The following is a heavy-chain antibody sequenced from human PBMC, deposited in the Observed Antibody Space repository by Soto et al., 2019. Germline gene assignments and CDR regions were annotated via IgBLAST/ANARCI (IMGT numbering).Heavy chain of an antibody. CDR3: ARGNRGHFYNYDGMDV. Sequence: QVQLVQSGAEVKKPGSSVKVSCKASGGTFSSYAISWVRQAPGQGLEWMGGIIPIFGTANYAQKFQGRVTYTVDESTRNAHMELSSVRTEDTAVYYCARGNRGHFYNYDGMDVLDHGTTVTGSS. J-gene: IGHJ6*02. D-gene: IGHD1-1*01. CDR2: IIPIFGTA. CDR1: GGTFSSYA. V-gene: IGHV1-69*12.